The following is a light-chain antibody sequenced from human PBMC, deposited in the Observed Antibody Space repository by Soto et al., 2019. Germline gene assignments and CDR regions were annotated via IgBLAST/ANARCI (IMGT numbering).Light chain of an antibody. CDR3: QQYTTWPPIP. Sequence: ILMTQSKATLSVSPGERATLSCRASQSVSSNLAWYQQKPGQAPRLLIYGASTRATGIPARFSGSGSGTEFTLTISSLQSEDFAIYYCQQYTTWPPIPFAQGARLEVK. CDR1: QSVSSN. CDR2: GAS. J-gene: IGKJ5*01. V-gene: IGKV3-15*01.